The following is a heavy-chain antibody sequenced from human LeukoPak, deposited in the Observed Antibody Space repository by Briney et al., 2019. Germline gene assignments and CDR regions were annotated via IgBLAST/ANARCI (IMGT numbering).Heavy chain of an antibody. J-gene: IGHJ3*02. CDR3: ATRSDYGGNSRAFDI. CDR2: INPNSGGT. D-gene: IGHD4-23*01. CDR1: GYTFTGYY. Sequence: ASVKVSCKASGYTFTGYYMHWVRQAPGQGLEWMGWINPNSGGTNYAQKFQGRVTMTRDTSISTAYMELSRLRSDDTAVYYCATRSDYGGNSRAFDIWGQGTMVTVSS. V-gene: IGHV1-2*02.